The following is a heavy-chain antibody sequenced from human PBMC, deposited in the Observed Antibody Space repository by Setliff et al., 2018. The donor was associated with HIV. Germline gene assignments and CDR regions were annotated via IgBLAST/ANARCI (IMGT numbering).Heavy chain of an antibody. CDR3: ARYTVGSMLDY. Sequence: SETLSLTCNVSGGSVSSSTYSWGWIRQPPGKGLEWIGSIYPGSTKYNPSLRSRLTISLDSSTNQFSVTLSSVTAADTAMYYCARYTVGSMLDYWGPGTLVTVSS. J-gene: IGHJ4*02. CDR2: IYPGST. V-gene: IGHV4-39*01. CDR1: GGSVSSSTYS. D-gene: IGHD2-8*02.